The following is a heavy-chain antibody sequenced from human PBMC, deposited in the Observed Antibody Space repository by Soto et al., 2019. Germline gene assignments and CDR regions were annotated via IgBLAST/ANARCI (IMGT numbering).Heavy chain of an antibody. CDR1: GFTFSTYA. Sequence: LILTCSVSGFTFSTYAMHWVRQAPGKGLEYVSSISSNGGSTYYADSVKGRFTISRDNSKNTLFLQMNSLRAEDAAIYYCSKSPKVISTSFAFRGQGRLV. J-gene: IGHJ4*02. CDR2: ISSNGGST. CDR3: SKSPKVISTSFAF. D-gene: IGHD3-22*01. V-gene: IGHV3-64*04.